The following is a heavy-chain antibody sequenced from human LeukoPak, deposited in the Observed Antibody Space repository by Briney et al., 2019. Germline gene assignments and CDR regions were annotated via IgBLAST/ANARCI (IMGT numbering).Heavy chain of an antibody. V-gene: IGHV3-66*04. CDR3: ARPGYYYDSSGYLN. CDR2: IYSGGST. Sequence: GGSLRLSCAASGFTVSSNYMSWVRQAPGKGLEWVSVIYSGGSTYYADSVKGRFTISRDNSKNTLYLQMNSLRAEDTAVYYCARPGYYYDSSGYLNWGQGTLVTVSS. J-gene: IGHJ4*02. D-gene: IGHD3-22*01. CDR1: GFTVSSNY.